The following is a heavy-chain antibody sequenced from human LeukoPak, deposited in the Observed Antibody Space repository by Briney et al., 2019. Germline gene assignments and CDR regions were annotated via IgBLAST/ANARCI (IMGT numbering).Heavy chain of an antibody. Sequence: SETLSLTCTVSGGSISSSSYYWGWIRQPPGKGLEWIGGIYYSGSTYYNPSLKSRVTISVDTSKNQFSLKLSSVTAADTAVYYCARALGAFDIWGQGTMVTVSS. CDR2: IYYSGST. J-gene: IGHJ3*02. V-gene: IGHV4-39*01. CDR1: GGSISSSSYY. CDR3: ARALGAFDI.